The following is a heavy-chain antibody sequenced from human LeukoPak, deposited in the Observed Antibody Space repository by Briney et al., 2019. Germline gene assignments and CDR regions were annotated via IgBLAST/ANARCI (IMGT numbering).Heavy chain of an antibody. J-gene: IGHJ4*02. V-gene: IGHV3-9*01. CDR2: ISWNSGSI. Sequence: PGGSLRLSCAASGFTFDDYAMHWVRQAPGKGLEWVSGISWNSGSIGYADSVKGRFTISRDNAKNSLYLQMNSLRAEDTAVYYCARNRPPYYYDSSGYCFDYWGQGTLVTVSS. CDR1: GFTFDDYA. D-gene: IGHD3-22*01. CDR3: ARNRPPYYYDSSGYCFDY.